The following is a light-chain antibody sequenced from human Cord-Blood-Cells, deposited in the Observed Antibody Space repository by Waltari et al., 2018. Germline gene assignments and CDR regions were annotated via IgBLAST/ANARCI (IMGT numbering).Light chain of an antibody. J-gene: IGLJ2*01. V-gene: IGLV2-14*01. CDR3: SSYTSSSTLVV. CDR2: EVS. Sequence: QSALTQPASGSGSPGQSLTISCTGTSSDVGGYNYVSWYQQHPGKAPKLMIDEVSNRPSGVSNRFSGSKSGNTASLTISGLQAEDEADYYCSSYTSSSTLVVFGGGTKLTVL. CDR1: SSDVGGYNY.